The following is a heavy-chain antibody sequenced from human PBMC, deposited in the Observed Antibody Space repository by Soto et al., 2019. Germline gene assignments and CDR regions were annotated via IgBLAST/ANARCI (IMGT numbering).Heavy chain of an antibody. J-gene: IGHJ4*02. CDR3: ARDLGPDYSRGY. V-gene: IGHV3-48*03. CDR1: GFGFSSYG. CDR2: ISSTGSSI. Sequence: PRGSLRLSCAASGFGFSSYGLNWVRQAPGRGLEWVSYISSTGSSIYYADSVKGRFTASRDNAKNSVYLQMNSLRAEDTALYYCARDLGPDYSRGYWGQGTLVTVSS. D-gene: IGHD4-4*01.